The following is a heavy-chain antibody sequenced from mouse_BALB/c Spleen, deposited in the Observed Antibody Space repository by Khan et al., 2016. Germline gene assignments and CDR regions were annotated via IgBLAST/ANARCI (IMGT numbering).Heavy chain of an antibody. Sequence: QVQLKQSGAELMKPGASVKISCKATGYTFSRYWIEWVKERPGHGLEWIGEILPGSGSSNYNENFKGKATFTAETSSNPAHMQLRSLTFDDSAVYYCARGAYWGQGTLVTVSA. CDR3: ARGAY. V-gene: IGHV1-9*01. J-gene: IGHJ3*01. CDR2: ILPGSGSS. CDR1: GYTFSRYW.